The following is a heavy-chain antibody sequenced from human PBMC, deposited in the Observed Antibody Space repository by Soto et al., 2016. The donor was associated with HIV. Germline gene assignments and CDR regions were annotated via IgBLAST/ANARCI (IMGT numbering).Heavy chain of an antibody. J-gene: IGHJ4*02. CDR3: ARDADYGVVGGYFDY. Sequence: EVQLVESGGGLVQPGGSLRLSCAASGFTVSSNYMSWVRQAPGKGLEWVSVIYSGGSTYYADSVKGRFTISRDNSKNTLYLQMNSLRAEDTAVYYCARDADYGVVGGYFDYWGQGTLVTVSS. CDR1: GFTVSSNY. V-gene: IGHV3-66*01. CDR2: IYSGGST. D-gene: IGHD4-17*01.